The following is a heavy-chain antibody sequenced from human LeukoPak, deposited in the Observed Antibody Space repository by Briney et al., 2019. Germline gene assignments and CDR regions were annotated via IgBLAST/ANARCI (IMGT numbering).Heavy chain of an antibody. CDR3: ARDQGASGGSSWNYYYGMDV. Sequence: PGRSLRLSCAASGFTFSSYAMHWVRQAPGKGLEGVAVISYGGSNKYYADSVKGRFTISRDNSKNTLYLQMNSLRAEDTAVYYCARDQGASGGSSWNYYYGMDVWGQGTTVTVSS. J-gene: IGHJ6*02. V-gene: IGHV3-30-3*01. CDR2: ISYGGSNK. D-gene: IGHD6-13*01. CDR1: GFTFSSYA.